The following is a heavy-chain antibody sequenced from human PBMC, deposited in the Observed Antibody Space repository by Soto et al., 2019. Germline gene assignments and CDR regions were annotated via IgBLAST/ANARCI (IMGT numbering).Heavy chain of an antibody. V-gene: IGHV1-18*01. CDR2: ISAYNGNT. CDR1: GHTFTSYG. CDR3: ARGHVRFLEWSIVAY. D-gene: IGHD3-3*01. J-gene: IGHJ4*02. Sequence: GASVKVSCKASGHTFTSYGISWVRQAPGQGLEWMGWISAYNGNTNYAQKLQGRVTMTTDTSTSTAYMELRSLRSDDTAVYYCARGHVRFLEWSIVAYWGQGTLVTVSS.